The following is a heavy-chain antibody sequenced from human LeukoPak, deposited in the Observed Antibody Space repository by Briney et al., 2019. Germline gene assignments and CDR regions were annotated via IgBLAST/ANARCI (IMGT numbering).Heavy chain of an antibody. Sequence: GGSLRLSCAASGFTFSSYSMNWVRQAPGKGLEWVSSISSSSSYIYYADSVKGRFTISRDNAKNSLYLQMNSLRAEDTAVYYCARGQLLWFGELFHFDYWGQGTLVTVSS. CDR2: ISSSSSYI. J-gene: IGHJ4*02. D-gene: IGHD3-10*01. CDR1: GFTFSSYS. V-gene: IGHV3-21*01. CDR3: ARGQLLWFGELFHFDY.